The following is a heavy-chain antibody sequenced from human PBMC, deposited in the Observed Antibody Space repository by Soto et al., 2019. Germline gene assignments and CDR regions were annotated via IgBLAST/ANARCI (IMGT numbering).Heavy chain of an antibody. CDR1: GVTFSSYA. D-gene: IGHD3-10*01. Sequence: SVKLSCKASGVTFSSYAISCVRQAPRQGLEWMGGIIPIFGTANYEQKFQGRVTITADESTSTAYMELSSLRSEDTAVYYCARAPGGPRAFDIWGQGTMVTVSS. CDR3: ARAPGGPRAFDI. V-gene: IGHV1-69*13. J-gene: IGHJ3*02. CDR2: IIPIFGTA.